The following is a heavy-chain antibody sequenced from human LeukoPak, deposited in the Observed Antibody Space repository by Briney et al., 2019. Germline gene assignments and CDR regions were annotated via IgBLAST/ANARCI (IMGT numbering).Heavy chain of an antibody. CDR3: ARDFGGVYYDSSGYYYDYMDV. D-gene: IGHD3-22*01. CDR1: GGSIGSGTCY. CDR2: IYYSGST. J-gene: IGHJ6*03. Sequence: ETLSLTCSVSGGSIGSGTCYWSWIRQPPGKGLEWIGYIYYSGSTNYNPSLKSRVTISVDTSKNQFSLKLSSVTAADTAVYYCARDFGGVYYDSSGYYYDYMDVWGKGTTVTVSS. V-gene: IGHV4-61*01.